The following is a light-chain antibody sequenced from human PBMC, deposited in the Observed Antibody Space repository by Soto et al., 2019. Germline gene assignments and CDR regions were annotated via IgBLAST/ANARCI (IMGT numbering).Light chain of an antibody. CDR3: CSYTSSSTHV. Sequence: QSALTQPASVSGSPGQSITISCTGTSSDVGGYNFVSWYQQHPGKVPKLMIFDVNRHPSGVSDRFSGSKSGNTASLTSSGLQDEDEGDYYCCSYTSSSTHVFGSGTKLTVL. CDR2: DVN. V-gene: IGLV2-14*03. J-gene: IGLJ1*01. CDR1: SSDVGGYNF.